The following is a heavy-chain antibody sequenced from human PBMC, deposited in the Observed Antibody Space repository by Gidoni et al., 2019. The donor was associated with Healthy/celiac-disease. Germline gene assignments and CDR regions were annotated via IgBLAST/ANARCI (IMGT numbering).Heavy chain of an antibody. V-gene: IGHV4-31*03. Sequence: QVQLQESGPGLVKPSQTLSLTCTVSGGSISSGGYYWSWIRQHPGKGLEWIGYIYYSGSTYYNPSLKSRVTISVDTSKNQFSLKLSSVTAADTAVYYCARDMAGIAVRDAFDIWGQGTMVTVSS. D-gene: IGHD6-19*01. J-gene: IGHJ3*02. CDR1: GGSISSGGYY. CDR3: ARDMAGIAVRDAFDI. CDR2: IYYSGST.